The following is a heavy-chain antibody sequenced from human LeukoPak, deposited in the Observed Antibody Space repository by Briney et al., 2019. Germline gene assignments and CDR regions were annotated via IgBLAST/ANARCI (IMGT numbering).Heavy chain of an antibody. D-gene: IGHD5-18*01. J-gene: IGHJ3*02. CDR1: GGSFSGYY. CDR2: INHSGST. V-gene: IGHV4-34*01. Sequence: SETLSLTCAVYGGSFSGYYWSWIRQPPGKGLEWIGEINHSGSTNYNPSLKSRVTISVDTSKNQFSLKLSSVTAADTAVYYCARSRIQLWSLVRYDAFDIWGQGTMVTVSS. CDR3: ARSRIQLWSLVRYDAFDI.